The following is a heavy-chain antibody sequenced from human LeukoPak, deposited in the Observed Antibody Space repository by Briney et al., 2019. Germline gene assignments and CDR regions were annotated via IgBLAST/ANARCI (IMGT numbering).Heavy chain of an antibody. CDR2: VSGSGDGSAGIT. CDR1: GFTFSRYA. D-gene: IGHD2-21*02. Sequence: GGSLRLSCAASGFTFSRYAMSWVRQAPGKGLEWVSAVSGSGDGSAGITYYADSVKGRFTISRDNSKNTLYLQINSLRAEDTALYYCAKDTFVVVTEFHYWGQGTLVTVSS. V-gene: IGHV3-23*01. CDR3: AKDTFVVVTEFHY. J-gene: IGHJ4*02.